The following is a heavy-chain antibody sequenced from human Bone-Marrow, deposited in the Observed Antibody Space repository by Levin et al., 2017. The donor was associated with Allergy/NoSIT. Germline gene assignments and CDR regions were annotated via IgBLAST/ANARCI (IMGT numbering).Heavy chain of an antibody. J-gene: IGHJ4*02. D-gene: IGHD3-22*01. CDR3: ARVTYYYDSSGYSYFDY. CDR2: ISYDGSNK. V-gene: IGHV3-30-3*01. Sequence: SCAASGFTFSSYAMHWVRQAPGKGLEWVAVISYDGSNKYYADSVKGRFTISRDNSKNTLYLQMNSLRAEDTAVYYCARVTYYYDSSGYSYFDYWGQGTLVTVSS. CDR1: GFTFSSYA.